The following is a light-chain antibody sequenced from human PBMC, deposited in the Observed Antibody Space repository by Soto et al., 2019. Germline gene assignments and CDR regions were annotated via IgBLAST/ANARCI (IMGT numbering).Light chain of an antibody. CDR1: SSDVGAYTY. CDR2: EVS. J-gene: IGLJ2*01. V-gene: IGLV2-14*01. Sequence: QSALTQPASVSGSPGQSITISCTGTSSDVGAYTYVSWYQQHPGKAPKLMIFEVSDRPSGVSNRFSGSKSGNTASLTISGLQAEDEADYYCSSYTTNNTLVFGGGTQVTVL. CDR3: SSYTTNNTLV.